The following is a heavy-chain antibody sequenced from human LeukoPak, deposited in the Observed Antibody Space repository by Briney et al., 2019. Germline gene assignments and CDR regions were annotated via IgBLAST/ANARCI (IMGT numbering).Heavy chain of an antibody. CDR1: GFTFSSHA. Sequence: PGGSLRLSCAASGFTFSSHALSWVRQAPGKGLAWVSSISDIGDSTYYADSVKGRFTISRDNYKNTLYLQMSSLRGEDTAVYYCVSPGYDYWGQGTLVTVSS. CDR2: ISDIGDST. D-gene: IGHD6-13*01. J-gene: IGHJ4*02. V-gene: IGHV3-23*01. CDR3: VSPGYDY.